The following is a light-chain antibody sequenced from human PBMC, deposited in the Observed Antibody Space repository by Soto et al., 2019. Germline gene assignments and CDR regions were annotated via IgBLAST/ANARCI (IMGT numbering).Light chain of an antibody. V-gene: IGKV3-20*01. CDR2: GAS. CDR1: QSVSTSY. J-gene: IGKJ5*01. Sequence: EIVLPQSPGTLSLSPGERSTLSCRASQSVSTSYLAWYRQRPGQAPRLLIYGASSRATGVPDRFSGSGSATDFTLTINRLEPEDFAVYFCQQYGSSPITFGQGTRLEI. CDR3: QQYGSSPIT.